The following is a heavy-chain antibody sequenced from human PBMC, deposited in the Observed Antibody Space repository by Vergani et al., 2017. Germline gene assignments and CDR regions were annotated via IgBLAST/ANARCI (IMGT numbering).Heavy chain of an antibody. J-gene: IGHJ3*02. D-gene: IGHD2-2*01. CDR2: IYYSGST. V-gene: IGHV4-61*01. Sequence: QVQLQESGPGLVRPSQTLSLTCTVSGGSISSGSYYWSWIRQPPGKGLEWIGYIYYSGSTNYNPSLKSRVTISVDTSKNQFSLKLSSVTAADTAVYYCAREVTCSSTSCYSGAFDIWGQGTMVTVSS. CDR3: AREVTCSSTSCYSGAFDI. CDR1: GGSISSGSYY.